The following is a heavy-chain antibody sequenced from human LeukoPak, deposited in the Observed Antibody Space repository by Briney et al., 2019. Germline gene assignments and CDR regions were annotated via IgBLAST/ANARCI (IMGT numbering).Heavy chain of an antibody. V-gene: IGHV3-7*01. D-gene: IGHD1-26*01. CDR2: IKGDESAK. CDR1: GFIFSTYW. J-gene: IGHJ4*02. CDR3: ARDVGGSLDY. Sequence: GGSLRLSCAASGFIFSTYWMAWVRQAPGKGLEWVANIKGDESAKHQADSVKGRFTISRDNAQNSVYLQMNSLRGEDTAVYYCARDVGGSLDYWGQGTLVTVSS.